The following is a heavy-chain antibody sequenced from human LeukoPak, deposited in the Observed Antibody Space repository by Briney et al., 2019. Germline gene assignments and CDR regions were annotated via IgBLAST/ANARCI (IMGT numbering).Heavy chain of an antibody. J-gene: IGHJ4*02. Sequence: GGSLRLSCAASGFTFDDYAMHWVRQAPGKGLEWVSGISWNSGSIGYADSVKGRFTISRDNAKNSLYLQMNSLRAEDTALYYCAKDKGSGWYGLFDYWGQGTLVTVSS. D-gene: IGHD6-19*01. CDR2: ISWNSGSI. CDR3: AKDKGSGWYGLFDY. V-gene: IGHV3-9*01. CDR1: GFTFDDYA.